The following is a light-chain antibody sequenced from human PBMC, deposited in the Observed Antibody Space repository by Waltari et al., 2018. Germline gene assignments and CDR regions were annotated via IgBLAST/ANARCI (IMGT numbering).Light chain of an antibody. CDR1: QSVLDSVNNKNY. Sequence: DIVMTQSPDSLAVSLGERATINCKSSQSVLDSVNNKNYLAWYQQKPGQPPKLLIYWASARESGVPDRFSGSGSGTDFTLTITSLQAEDVAVYYCHQYSTTPWTFGQGTKVEI. V-gene: IGKV4-1*01. CDR3: HQYSTTPWT. CDR2: WAS. J-gene: IGKJ1*01.